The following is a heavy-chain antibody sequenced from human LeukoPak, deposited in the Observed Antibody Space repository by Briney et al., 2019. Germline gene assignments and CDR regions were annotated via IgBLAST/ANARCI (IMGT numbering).Heavy chain of an antibody. CDR2: ISAYSGNT. D-gene: IGHD3-22*01. Sequence: ASVKVSCKASGYTFTSYGISWVRQAPGQGLEWMGWISAYSGNTNFAQKLQGRVTMTTDTSTSTAYMELRSLRSDGTAVYYCARSDYYYDRGYFDYWGQGTLVTVSS. V-gene: IGHV1-18*01. CDR3: ARSDYYYDRGYFDY. CDR1: GYTFTSYG. J-gene: IGHJ4*02.